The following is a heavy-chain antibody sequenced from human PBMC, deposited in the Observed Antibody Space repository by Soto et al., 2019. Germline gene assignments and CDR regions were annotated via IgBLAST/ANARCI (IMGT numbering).Heavy chain of an antibody. CDR3: ARDPPGWGSYGDYGMDV. CDR2: INPSGGST. J-gene: IGHJ6*02. Sequence: ASVKVSCKASGGTSSNYVISWVRQAPGQGLEWMGIINPSGGSTSYAQKFQGRVTMTRDTSTSTVYMELSSLRSEDTAVYYCARDPPGWGSYGDYGMDVWGQGTTVNVSS. D-gene: IGHD2-15*01. V-gene: IGHV1-46*01. CDR1: GGTSSNYV.